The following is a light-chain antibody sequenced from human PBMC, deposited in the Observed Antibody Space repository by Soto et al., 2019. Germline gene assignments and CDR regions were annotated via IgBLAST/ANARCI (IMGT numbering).Light chain of an antibody. J-gene: IGLJ1*01. CDR3: CSYTSSSTYV. CDR1: SSDVGSYNL. Sequence: QSALTQPASVSVSPGQSITISCTGTSSDVGSYNLVSWYQQHPGKAPKLMIYEGSKRPSGVSNRFSGSKSGNTASLTISGLQAEDEADYYCCSYTSSSTYVFGIGTKVTVL. V-gene: IGLV2-23*01. CDR2: EGS.